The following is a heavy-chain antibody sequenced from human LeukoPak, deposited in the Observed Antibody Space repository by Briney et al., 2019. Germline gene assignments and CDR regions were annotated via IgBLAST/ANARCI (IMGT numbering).Heavy chain of an antibody. CDR2: ISSSSSAI. CDR1: GFTFSSYA. J-gene: IGHJ4*02. CDR3: ARDDPFLAL. D-gene: IGHD3-3*01. V-gene: IGHV3-48*01. Sequence: GALRLSCAASGFTFSSYAMSWVRQAPGKGLEWVSYISSSSSAIYYADSVKGRFTISRDNAKNSLYLQMNSLRAEDTAVYYCARDDPFLALWGQGALVTVSS.